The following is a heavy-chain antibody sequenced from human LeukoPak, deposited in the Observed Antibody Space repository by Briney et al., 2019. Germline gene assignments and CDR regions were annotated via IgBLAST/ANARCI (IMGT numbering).Heavy chain of an antibody. CDR3: ARGRGWVDH. CDR1: GFTFTAYA. V-gene: IGHV3-7*01. CDR2: IHDDGILK. J-gene: IGHJ4*02. D-gene: IGHD3-16*01. Sequence: SGGSLRLSCAASGFTFTAYAMSWFHQAPGKGLEWVANIHDDGILKHYVDSVKGRFTISRDDAKNSVYLQLNSLRVEDTALYFCARGRGWVDHWGQGTRVTVSS.